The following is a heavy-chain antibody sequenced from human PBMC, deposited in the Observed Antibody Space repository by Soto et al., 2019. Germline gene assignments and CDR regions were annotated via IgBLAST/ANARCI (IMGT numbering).Heavy chain of an antibody. CDR1: GFTFTSSA. Sequence: SVKVSCKASGFTFTSSAVQWVRQARGQRLEWIGWIVVGSGNTNYAQKFQERVTITRDMSTSTAYMELSSLRSEDTAVYYCAAVRITIFGVVIFDYWGQGTLVTVSS. V-gene: IGHV1-58*01. CDR2: IVVGSGNT. D-gene: IGHD3-3*01. J-gene: IGHJ4*02. CDR3: AAVRITIFGVVIFDY.